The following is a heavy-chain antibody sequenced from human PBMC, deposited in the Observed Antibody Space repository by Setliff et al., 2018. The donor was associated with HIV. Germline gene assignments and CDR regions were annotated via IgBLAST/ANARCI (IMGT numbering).Heavy chain of an antibody. Sequence: GASVKVSCKASGYTFTSYTMNWVRQAPEQGLQWMGWINTNTGNPTYAQGFTGRFVFSLDTSVSTAYLQISRLTAEDTAVYYCARSGRIAVAGTMYYWGQGTLVTVSS. J-gene: IGHJ4*02. D-gene: IGHD6-19*01. V-gene: IGHV7-4-1*02. CDR3: ARSGRIAVAGTMYY. CDR2: INTNTGNP. CDR1: GYTFTSYT.